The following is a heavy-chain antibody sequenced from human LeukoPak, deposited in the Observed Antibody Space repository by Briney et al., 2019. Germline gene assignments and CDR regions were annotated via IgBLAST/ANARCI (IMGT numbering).Heavy chain of an antibody. CDR3: ASSAGGYRYGFPFDF. CDR1: GYTFTGYY. D-gene: IGHD5-18*01. V-gene: IGHV1-2*02. J-gene: IGHJ4*02. CDR2: INPNSGGT. Sequence: ASVKVSCKASGYTFTGYYMHWVRQAPGQGLDWMGWINPNSGGTDYAQKFQGRITMTRDTSISTAYMELSRLRSDDTAVFHCASSAGGYRYGFPFDFWGQGTLVTVSS.